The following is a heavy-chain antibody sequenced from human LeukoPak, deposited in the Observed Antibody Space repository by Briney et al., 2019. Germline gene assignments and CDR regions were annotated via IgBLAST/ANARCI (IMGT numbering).Heavy chain of an antibody. V-gene: IGHV5-51*01. CDR1: GYSFTSYW. CDR3: ARQFGDSGYYDSSGYYYYFDY. J-gene: IGHJ4*02. Sequence: GESLKISCKGSGYSFTSYWIGWVRQMPGKGLEWMGIIYAVDSDTRSSPSFPGQVTISADKSIGTAYLQWSLLKASDTAMYYCARQFGDSGYYDSSGYYYYFDYRGQGTLVTVSS. CDR2: IYAVDSDT. D-gene: IGHD3-22*01.